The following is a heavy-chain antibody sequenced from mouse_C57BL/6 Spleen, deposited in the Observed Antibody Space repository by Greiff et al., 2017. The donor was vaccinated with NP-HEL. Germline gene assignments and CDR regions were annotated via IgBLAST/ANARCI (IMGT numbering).Heavy chain of an antibody. CDR1: GYTFTSYW. CDR3: ASTAQATTWFAY. J-gene: IGHJ3*01. CDR2: IDPSDSYT. D-gene: IGHD3-2*02. Sequence: QVQLQQPGADLVKPGASVKLSCKASGYTFTSYWMQWVKQRPGQGLEWIGEIDPSDSYTNYNQKFKGKATLTVDTSSSTAYMQLSSLTSEDSAVYYCASTAQATTWFAYWGKGTLVTVSA. V-gene: IGHV1-50*01.